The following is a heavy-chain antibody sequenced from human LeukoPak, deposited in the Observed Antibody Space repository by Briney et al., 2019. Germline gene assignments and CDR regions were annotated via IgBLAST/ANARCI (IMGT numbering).Heavy chain of an antibody. CDR3: AKDLHQVFDI. CDR1: GFTLRSYG. Sequence: QPGGSLRLSCAASGFTLRSYGMHWVRQAPGKGLERVSFIRDDGSNKYYVDSVKGRFTVSRDDSKDTLYLQLNSLRPEDTAVYYCAKDLHQVFDIWGQGTMVTVSS. J-gene: IGHJ3*02. CDR2: IRDDGSNK. V-gene: IGHV3-30*02. D-gene: IGHD2-2*01.